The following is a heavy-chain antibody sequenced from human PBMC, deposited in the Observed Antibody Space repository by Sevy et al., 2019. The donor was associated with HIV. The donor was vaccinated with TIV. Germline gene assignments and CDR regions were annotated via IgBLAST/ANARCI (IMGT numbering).Heavy chain of an antibody. CDR1: GFRFSSDW. Sequence: GGSLRLSCAASGFRFSSDWMHWVRQAPGKGLVWVSRINGDGSSTVYADSVKGRFTIPRDNAKNTLYLQMNYLRAEDTAVYYCARGAAPQNYWGQGTMVTVSS. J-gene: IGHJ4*02. D-gene: IGHD2-15*01. CDR2: INGDGSST. V-gene: IGHV3-74*01. CDR3: ARGAAPQNY.